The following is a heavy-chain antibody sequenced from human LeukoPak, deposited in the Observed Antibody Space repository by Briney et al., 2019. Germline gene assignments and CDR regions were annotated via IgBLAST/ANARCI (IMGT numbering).Heavy chain of an antibody. CDR2: MNPNSGNT. Sequence: ASVKVSCKASGYTFTSYDINWVRQATGQGLEWMGWMNPNSGNTGYAQKFQGRVTITADESTSTAYMELSSLRSEDTAVYYCARGLWFGEFDFDYWGQGTLVTVSS. J-gene: IGHJ4*02. CDR1: GYTFTSYD. CDR3: ARGLWFGEFDFDY. V-gene: IGHV1-8*01. D-gene: IGHD3-10*01.